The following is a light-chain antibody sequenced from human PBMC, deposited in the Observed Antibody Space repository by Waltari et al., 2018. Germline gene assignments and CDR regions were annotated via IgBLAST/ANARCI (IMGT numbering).Light chain of an antibody. V-gene: IGLV2-14*03. J-gene: IGLJ2*01. CDR2: DVS. CDR1: SSDVGRYNY. Sequence: QSALTQPASVSGSPGQSITISCTGTSSDVGRYNYVSWYQQHPGKAPKLMIYDVSYRPSVVSDRFSGSKSGNTASLTISRLQAEDEADYYCSSHSNSGSYVVFGGGTKLTVL. CDR3: SSHSNSGSYVV.